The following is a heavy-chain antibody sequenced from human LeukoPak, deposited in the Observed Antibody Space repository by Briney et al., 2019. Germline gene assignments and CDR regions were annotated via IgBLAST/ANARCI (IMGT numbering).Heavy chain of an antibody. CDR3: ARVRDRSGYFYDLDY. CDR1: GGSINSYY. CDR2: IHYSGST. V-gene: IGHV4-59*01. Sequence: SETLSLTCTVSGGSINSYYWSWIRQPPGKGLEWIGYIHYSGSTNYNPSLKSRVTISVDTSKNQFSPKLSSVTAADTAVYYCARVRDRSGYFYDLDYWGQGTLVTLSS. J-gene: IGHJ4*02. D-gene: IGHD3-22*01.